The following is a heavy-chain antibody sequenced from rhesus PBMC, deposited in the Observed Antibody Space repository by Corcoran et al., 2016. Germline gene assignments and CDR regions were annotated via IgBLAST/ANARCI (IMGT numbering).Heavy chain of an antibody. D-gene: IGHD4-23*01. V-gene: IGHV4-160*01. J-gene: IGHJ6*01. CDR2: NSGSDGTT. CDR3: ARGSNLSGLDF. Sequence: QLQESGPGLVKPSETLSLTCAVSCGSISSNFWGWIRQPPGKGLEWIGSNSGSDGTTAYSPSYKSRFIISIDTSKTQFSLKVNSVTAADTAVYYCARGSNLSGLDFWGQGVAVTVSS. CDR1: CGSISSNF.